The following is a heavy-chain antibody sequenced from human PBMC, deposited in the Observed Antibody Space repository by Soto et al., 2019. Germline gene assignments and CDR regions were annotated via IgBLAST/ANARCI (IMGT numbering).Heavy chain of an antibody. Sequence: EVQLVETGGGLIQPWGSLRLSCEVSGFSVSDSSMSWVRQAPGKGLEWVSVFYRGGSTDYADSVKGRGTVSRDTFKNTLFLQLDSLTVEDTAVYFCARSLGWNDLLNTSYYGMDVWGQGPTVTVS. J-gene: IGHJ6*02. CDR1: GFSVSDSS. CDR2: FYRGGST. D-gene: IGHD1-1*01. CDR3: ARSLGWNDLLNTSYYGMDV. V-gene: IGHV3-53*02.